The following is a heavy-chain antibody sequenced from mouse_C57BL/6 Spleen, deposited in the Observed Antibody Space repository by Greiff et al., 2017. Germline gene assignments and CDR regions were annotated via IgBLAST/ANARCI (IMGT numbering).Heavy chain of an antibody. CDR3: AWSYYGSSFAY. CDR1: GYSFTGYY. Sequence: VQLKQSGPELVKPGASVKISCKASGYSFTGYYMNWVKQSPEKSLEWIGEINPSTGGTTYNQKFKAKATLTVDKSSSTAYMQLKSLTSEDSAVYYCAWSYYGSSFAYWGQGTLVTVSA. J-gene: IGHJ3*01. D-gene: IGHD1-1*01. V-gene: IGHV1-42*01. CDR2: INPSTGGT.